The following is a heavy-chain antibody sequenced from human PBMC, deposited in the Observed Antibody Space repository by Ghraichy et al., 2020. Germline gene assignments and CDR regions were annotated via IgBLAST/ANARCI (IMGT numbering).Heavy chain of an antibody. Sequence: GSLRLSCAASGFTFSDSPMHWVRQTSGKGLEWVGRIRSKVNNYATTYAASVNGRFTISRDDSKNTAYLQMNSLKTEDTAVYFCTRRSCSGANCYSDYWGQGTLVTVSS. J-gene: IGHJ4*02. CDR1: GFTFSDSP. CDR2: IRSKVNNYAT. V-gene: IGHV3-73*01. D-gene: IGHD2-15*01. CDR3: TRRSCSGANCYSDY.